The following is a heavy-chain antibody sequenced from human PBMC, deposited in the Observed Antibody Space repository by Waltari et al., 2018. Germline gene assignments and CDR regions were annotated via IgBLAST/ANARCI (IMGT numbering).Heavy chain of an antibody. CDR1: GYTFTDSS. Sequence: EVQLLQSGAELKKPGPAVKISCQLSGYTFTDSSIPRVQQAPGKGLQWMGLIDPEDGQTIYAEAFQGRVTITADTSIDTVYMELSSLTSDDSAVFYCATALGDSISASRPFEIWGQGTVITVSS. D-gene: IGHD3-3*02. V-gene: IGHV1-69-2*01. CDR2: IDPEDGQT. CDR3: ATALGDSISASRPFEI. J-gene: IGHJ3*02.